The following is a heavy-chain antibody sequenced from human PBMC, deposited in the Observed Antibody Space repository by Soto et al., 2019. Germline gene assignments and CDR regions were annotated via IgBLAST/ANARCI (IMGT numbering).Heavy chain of an antibody. Sequence: GSLRLSCAASGFTFSDYYMSWIRQPPGKGPEWIGGISYSGRTNDNPSLKRRVAISVDTSKNQFFLSLTSVTASDTALYYCARQYILAARPAWFDPWGPGTLVTVSS. CDR2: ISYSGRT. V-gene: IGHV4-34*01. D-gene: IGHD6-6*01. CDR3: ARQYILAARPAWFDP. CDR1: GFTFSDYY. J-gene: IGHJ5*02.